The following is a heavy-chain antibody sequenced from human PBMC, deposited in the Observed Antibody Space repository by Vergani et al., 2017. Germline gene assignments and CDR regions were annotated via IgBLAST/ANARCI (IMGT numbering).Heavy chain of an antibody. CDR1: GFTFSDYY. V-gene: IGHV3-11*06. J-gene: IGHJ5*02. Sequence: QVQLVESGGGLVKPGGSLRLSCAASGFTFSDYYMSWIRQAPGKGLEWVSYISSSSSYIYYADSVKGRFTISRDNAKNSLYLQMNSLRPEDTAVYYCARDLKNWNTNWFDPWGQGTLVTVSS. CDR3: ARDLKNWNTNWFDP. D-gene: IGHD1/OR15-1a*01. CDR2: ISSSSSYI.